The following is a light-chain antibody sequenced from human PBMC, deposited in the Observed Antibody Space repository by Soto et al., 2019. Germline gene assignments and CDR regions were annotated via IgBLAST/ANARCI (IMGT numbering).Light chain of an antibody. J-gene: IGLJ1*01. CDR3: CSYAGSYTLYV. CDR2: DVS. V-gene: IGLV2-11*01. Sequence: HSVLTQPRSVSGSPGQSVTISCTGTSSDVGGYNYVSWYQQHPGKAPKLMIYDVSKRPSGVPDRFSGSKSGNTASLTISGLQAEDEADYYCCSYAGSYTLYVFGTGNKVTVL. CDR1: SSDVGGYNY.